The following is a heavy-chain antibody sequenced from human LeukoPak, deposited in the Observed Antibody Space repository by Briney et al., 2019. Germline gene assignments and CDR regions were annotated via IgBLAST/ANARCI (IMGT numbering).Heavy chain of an antibody. V-gene: IGHV4-59*01. CDR2: IYYSGST. D-gene: IGHD3-10*01. CDR3: ARGGYYGSGNDFRFDP. CDR1: GGSISSYY. J-gene: IGHJ5*02. Sequence: SETLSLTCTVSGGSISSYYWSWIRQPPGKGLEWIGYIYYSGSTNYKPSLKSPVTISVDTSKNQFSLKLSSVTAADTAVYYCARGGYYGSGNDFRFDPWGQGTLVTVSS.